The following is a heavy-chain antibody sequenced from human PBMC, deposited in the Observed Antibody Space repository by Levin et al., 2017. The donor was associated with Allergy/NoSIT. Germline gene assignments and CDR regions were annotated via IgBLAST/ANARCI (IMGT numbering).Heavy chain of an antibody. Sequence: GESLKISCAASGFTVSSHYMSWVRQAPGKGLEWVSVIYSGGSTYYADSVKGRFTISRDNSKNTLYLQMNSLRAEDTAVYYCARVWGPQSLWGQGTLVTVSS. V-gene: IGHV3-53*01. CDR3: ARVWGPQSL. J-gene: IGHJ4*02. D-gene: IGHD7-27*01. CDR2: IYSGGST. CDR1: GFTVSSHY.